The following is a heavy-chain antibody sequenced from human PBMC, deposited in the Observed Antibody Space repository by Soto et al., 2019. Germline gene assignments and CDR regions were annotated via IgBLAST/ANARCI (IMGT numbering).Heavy chain of an antibody. D-gene: IGHD3-10*01. V-gene: IGHV3-74*01. CDR3: ARGGNAGSGQYYLHDY. Sequence: EVQLVESGGDLVQPGGSLRLSCEASGFTFSSNWMHWVRQAPGKGLVWVSRMNPDGSSRGYADSVKGRFTISRDNAKNKLVLQMNSLRAEDTAVYYCARGGNAGSGQYYLHDYWAHRTLVTVSS. CDR2: MNPDGSSR. J-gene: IGHJ4*01. CDR1: GFTFSSNW.